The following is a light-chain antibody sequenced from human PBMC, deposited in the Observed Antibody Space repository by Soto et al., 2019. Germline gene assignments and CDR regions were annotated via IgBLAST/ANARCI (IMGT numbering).Light chain of an antibody. CDR3: RSYAGGHNFVV. CDR1: SSDVGGYNY. J-gene: IGLJ2*01. Sequence: QSALTQPPSASGSPGQSVTISCTGTSSDVGGYNYVSWYQHHPGKAPKLMIYEVSKRPSGVPDRFSGSKSDNTASLTVSGLQADDEADYYCRSYAGGHNFVVFGGGTKLTVL. V-gene: IGLV2-8*01. CDR2: EVS.